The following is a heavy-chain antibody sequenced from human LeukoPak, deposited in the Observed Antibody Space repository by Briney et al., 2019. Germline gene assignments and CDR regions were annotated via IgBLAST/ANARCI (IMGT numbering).Heavy chain of an antibody. V-gene: IGHV3-30*02. CDR1: GFTFSSYG. CDR3: AKDSSVPAARSYGSPNY. CDR2: IRYDGSNK. D-gene: IGHD2-2*01. Sequence: QTGGSLRRSCAASGFTFSSYGRHWVRQAPGKGLEWVAFIRYDGSNKYYADYVKGRFTISRDNYKNTLYLQMNSLRAEDTAVYYCAKDSSVPAARSYGSPNYWGQGTLVTVSS. J-gene: IGHJ4*02.